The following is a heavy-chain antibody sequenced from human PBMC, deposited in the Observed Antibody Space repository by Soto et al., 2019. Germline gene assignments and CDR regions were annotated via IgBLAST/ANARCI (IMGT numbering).Heavy chain of an antibody. CDR1: GGSITRSSYF. Sequence: SETLSLTGIVSGGSITRSSYFWGWVRRPPGKGLEWIGTIYFTGNAYYTPSLKSRLTMSIDTSKNEFSLRLNSVTAADTAVYYCAGQTFTIAAASYGRSNWFDPWGPGTLVTVSS. V-gene: IGHV4-39*01. J-gene: IGHJ5*02. D-gene: IGHD6-25*01. CDR2: IYFTGNA. CDR3: AGQTFTIAAASYGRSNWFDP.